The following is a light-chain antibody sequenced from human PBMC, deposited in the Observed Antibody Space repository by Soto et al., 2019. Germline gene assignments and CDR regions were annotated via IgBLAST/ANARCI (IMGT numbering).Light chain of an antibody. CDR1: QSVSNN. Sequence: EIVMTQSPATLSVSPGERATLSCRASQSVSNNLAWYQKKPGQAPRLLIYGASTRATGIPARFSGSGSGTEFTLTISSQQSEDFAVYYCQQYNTWWTFGQGTRVEIK. J-gene: IGKJ1*01. CDR2: GAS. CDR3: QQYNTWWT. V-gene: IGKV3-15*01.